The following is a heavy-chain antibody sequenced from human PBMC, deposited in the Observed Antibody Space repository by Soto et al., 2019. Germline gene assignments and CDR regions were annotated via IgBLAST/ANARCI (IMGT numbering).Heavy chain of an antibody. V-gene: IGHV1-69*08. CDR1: GGTFSSYT. CDR2: IIPILGIA. J-gene: IGHJ4*02. Sequence: QVQLVQSGAEVKKPGSSVKVSCKASGGTFSSYTISWVRQAPGQGLEWMGRIIPILGIANYAQKFQGRVTITADKSTSTAYMELSSLRSEDTAVYYCAREPTLVVIAPLPDYWGQGTLVTVSS. D-gene: IGHD2-21*01. CDR3: AREPTLVVIAPLPDY.